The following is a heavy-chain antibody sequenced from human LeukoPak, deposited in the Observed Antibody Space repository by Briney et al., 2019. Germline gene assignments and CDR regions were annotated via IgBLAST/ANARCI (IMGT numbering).Heavy chain of an antibody. CDR1: GFTFSSYS. Sequence: GGSLRLSCAASGFTFSSYSMNWVRQAPGKGLEWVSSIGSSSSYIYYADSVKGRFTTSRENAKNSRYLQMNSLRAEDTAVYYCARGLGRARPADNWGQGTLITVSS. J-gene: IGHJ4*02. D-gene: IGHD6-6*01. CDR2: IGSSSSYI. V-gene: IGHV3-21*01. CDR3: ARGLGRARPADN.